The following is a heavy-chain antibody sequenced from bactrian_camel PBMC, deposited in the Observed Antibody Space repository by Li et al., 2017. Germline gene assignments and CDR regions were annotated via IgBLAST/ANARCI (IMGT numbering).Heavy chain of an antibody. CDR3: AATRGPLLVRYVLEEGRYNY. CDR2: IHSSDGST. D-gene: IGHD1*01. J-gene: IGHJ4*01. V-gene: IGHV3S26*01. Sequence: HVQLVESGGGEVQSGGSLRLSCAASGYIHSTSCVAWLRQYPGKEREWVAEIHSSDGSTSYADSVKGRFTISKDNAKNTLYLQMDSLKPEDTATYYCAATRGPLLVRYVLEEGRYNYWGQGTQVTVS. CDR1: GYIHSTSC.